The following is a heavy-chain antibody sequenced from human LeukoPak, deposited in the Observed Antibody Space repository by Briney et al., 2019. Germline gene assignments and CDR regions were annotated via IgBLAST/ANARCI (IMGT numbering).Heavy chain of an antibody. D-gene: IGHD6-25*01. Sequence: SQTLSLTCALSGDSVSSNSATWDWVRQSPSRGLEWLGRTYYRSGWYYDYAVSVKSPITIDPDTSKNQFSLQLSSVTPEDTAFYYCARGMRITAAGTFYFDYWGQGTLVTVSS. V-gene: IGHV6-1*01. CDR1: GDSVSSNSAT. CDR2: TYYRSGWYY. CDR3: ARGMRITAAGTFYFDY. J-gene: IGHJ4*02.